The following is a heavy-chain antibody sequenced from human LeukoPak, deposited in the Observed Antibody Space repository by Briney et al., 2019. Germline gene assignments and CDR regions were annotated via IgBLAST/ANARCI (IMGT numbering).Heavy chain of an antibody. V-gene: IGHV1-46*01. Sequence: GASVKVSCKASGGTFSSYAISWVRQAPGQGLEWMGIINPSGGSTSYAQKFQGRVTTTRDTSMSTVYMELSSLRSEDTAVYYCARELRVGYCSGGSCYSDDYWGQGTLVTVSS. CDR1: GGTFSSYA. J-gene: IGHJ4*02. D-gene: IGHD2-15*01. CDR2: INPSGGST. CDR3: ARELRVGYCSGGSCYSDDY.